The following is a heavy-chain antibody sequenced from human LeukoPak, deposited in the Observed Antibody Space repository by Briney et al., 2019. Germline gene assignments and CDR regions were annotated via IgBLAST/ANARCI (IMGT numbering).Heavy chain of an antibody. Sequence: PGGSLRLSCVASGFTFSSYGMSWLRQAPGRGLEWVSALSGNGGTTYYVDSVKGRFTISRDNSKNTLYLQMNSLRAEDTAVYYCAKDLHWAFDYWGQGTLVTVSS. D-gene: IGHD7-27*01. CDR3: AKDLHWAFDY. CDR2: LSGNGGTT. V-gene: IGHV3-23*01. J-gene: IGHJ4*02. CDR1: GFTFSSYG.